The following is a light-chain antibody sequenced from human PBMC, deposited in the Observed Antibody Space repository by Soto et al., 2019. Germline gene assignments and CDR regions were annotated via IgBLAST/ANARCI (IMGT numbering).Light chain of an antibody. J-gene: IGLJ3*02. Sequence: QPVLTQPPSSSASXXXSASXXCTLPSDINXXXXXIYWYQQKPGSPPRYLLYYYSDSDKGQGSGVPSRFSGSKDASANTGILLISGLQSEDEADYYCMIWPSNASKVFGGGTKLTVL. CDR3: MIWPSNASKV. V-gene: IGLV5-37*01. CDR2: YYSDSDK. CDR1: SDINXXXXX.